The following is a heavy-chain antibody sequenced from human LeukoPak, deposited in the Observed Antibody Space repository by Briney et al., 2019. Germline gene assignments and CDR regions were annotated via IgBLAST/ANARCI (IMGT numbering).Heavy chain of an antibody. J-gene: IGHJ6*03. Sequence: TGGSLRLSCAASGFIFTRYGIHWVRQAPGKGLEWVTFIRYDGSNKYYADSVKGRFTISRDNSKNTVYLQMNSLRAEDTAMYYCAKDLLYCTDTTCRDFFYYYMDLWGKGTTVTVSS. V-gene: IGHV3-30*02. CDR2: IRYDGSNK. CDR1: GFIFTRYG. CDR3: AKDLLYCTDTTCRDFFYYYMDL. D-gene: IGHD2-8*02.